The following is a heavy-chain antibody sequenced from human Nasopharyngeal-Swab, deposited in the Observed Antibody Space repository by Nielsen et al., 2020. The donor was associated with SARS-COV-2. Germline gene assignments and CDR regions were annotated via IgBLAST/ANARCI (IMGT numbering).Heavy chain of an antibody. CDR1: GFTFSSYG. CDR2: IYSGGSST. CDR3: AKDPRTYSSSWYFDY. D-gene: IGHD6-13*01. J-gene: IGHJ4*02. V-gene: IGHV3-NL1*01. Sequence: GGSLRLSCAASGFTFSSYGMHWVRQAPGKGLEWVSVIYSGGSSTYYADSVKGRFTISRDNSKNTLYLQMNSLRAEDTAVYYCAKDPRTYSSSWYFDYWGQGTLVTVSS.